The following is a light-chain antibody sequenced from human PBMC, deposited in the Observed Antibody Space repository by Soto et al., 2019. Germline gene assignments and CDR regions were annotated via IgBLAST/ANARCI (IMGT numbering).Light chain of an antibody. Sequence: EIVMTQSPATLSVSPGERATLSCRASQSVSSNLAWYQQKPGQAPRLRIYGASTRATGIPARFSGSGSGTEFILTISSLQSEDFAVYYCQQYNNWPPWTFGQGTKVEI. V-gene: IGKV3-15*01. J-gene: IGKJ1*01. CDR1: QSVSSN. CDR2: GAS. CDR3: QQYNNWPPWT.